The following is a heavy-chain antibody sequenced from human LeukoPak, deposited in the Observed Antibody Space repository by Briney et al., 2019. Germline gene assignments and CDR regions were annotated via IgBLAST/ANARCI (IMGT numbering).Heavy chain of an antibody. CDR3: ARERTRGYSYGKGDY. J-gene: IGHJ4*02. D-gene: IGHD5-18*01. V-gene: IGHV3-7*01. CDR1: GFTFSSYS. Sequence: GGSLRLSCAASGFTFSSYSMNWVRQAPGKGLEWVANIKQDGSEKYYVDSVKGRFTISRDNAKNSLYLQMNSLRAEDTAVYYCARERTRGYSYGKGDYWGQGTLVTVSS. CDR2: IKQDGSEK.